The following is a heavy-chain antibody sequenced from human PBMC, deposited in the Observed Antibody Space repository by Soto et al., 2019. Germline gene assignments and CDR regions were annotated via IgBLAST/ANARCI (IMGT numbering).Heavy chain of an antibody. CDR1: GFTSSSYG. CDR3: ANDLDLYYYYGMDV. J-gene: IGHJ6*02. CDR2: ISYDGSNK. Sequence: GGSLRLSCAAPGFTSSSYGMHWVRQAPGKGLEWVAVISYDGSNKYYAVSVKGRFTISRDNSKNTLYLQMNSLRAEDTAVYYCANDLDLYYYYGMDVWGQGTTVTVSS. V-gene: IGHV3-30*18. D-gene: IGHD3-3*01.